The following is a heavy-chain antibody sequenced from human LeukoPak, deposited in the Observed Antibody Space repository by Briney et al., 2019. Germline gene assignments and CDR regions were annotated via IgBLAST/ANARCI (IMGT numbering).Heavy chain of an antibody. Sequence: PGGSLRLSCAASGFTFSDYYMSWIRQAPGKGLEWVSYISNSGTIIYYADSVKGRFTISRDNAKNSLSLQMNSLRAEDTAVYYCARELGYSSSWYSLAADYWGQGTLVTVSS. V-gene: IGHV3-11*04. CDR2: ISNSGTII. CDR3: ARELGYSSSWYSLAADY. J-gene: IGHJ4*02. D-gene: IGHD6-13*01. CDR1: GFTFSDYY.